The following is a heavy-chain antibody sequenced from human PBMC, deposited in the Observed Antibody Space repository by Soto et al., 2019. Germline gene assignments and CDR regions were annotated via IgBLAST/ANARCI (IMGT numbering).Heavy chain of an antibody. J-gene: IGHJ1*01. D-gene: IGHD6-6*01. V-gene: IGHV4-31*03. Sequence: SETLSLTCTVSGDSISSGGYYWSWIRQHPGKGLEWIGYIHYSGSTYYNPALKSRVTISVDTSKNQFSPKLSSVTAADTAVYYCARDGSSGYFQHWGQGTLVTVSS. CDR1: GDSISSGGYY. CDR2: IHYSGST. CDR3: ARDGSSGYFQH.